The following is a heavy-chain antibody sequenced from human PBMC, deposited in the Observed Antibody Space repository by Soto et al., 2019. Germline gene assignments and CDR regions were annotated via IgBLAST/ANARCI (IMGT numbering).Heavy chain of an antibody. D-gene: IGHD6-13*01. CDR3: ARHIAAAGTFYYYYYMDV. CDR2: IYYSGST. V-gene: IGHV4-59*01. CDR1: GGSTSSYY. Sequence: SETLSLTCTVSGGSTSSYYWSWIRQPPGKGLEWIGYIYYSGSTNYNPSPKSRVTISVDTSKNQFSLKLSSVTAADTALFYCARHIAAAGTFYYYYYMDVWGKGTTVTVSS. J-gene: IGHJ6*03.